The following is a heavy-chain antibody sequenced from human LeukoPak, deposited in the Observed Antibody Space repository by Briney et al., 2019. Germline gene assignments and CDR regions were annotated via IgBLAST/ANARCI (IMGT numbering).Heavy chain of an antibody. J-gene: IGHJ6*03. CDR2: INPNSGGT. Sequence: ASVKVSCKASGYTFTGYYIHWVRQAPGQGLEWMGWINPNSGGTNFIQKFQGRVTMTRDTSISTAYMELSRLRSDDTAVYYCARGGGAMVRGVPYYYYMDVWGKGTTVTVSS. V-gene: IGHV1-2*02. CDR3: ARGGGAMVRGVPYYYYMDV. D-gene: IGHD3-10*01. CDR1: GYTFTGYY.